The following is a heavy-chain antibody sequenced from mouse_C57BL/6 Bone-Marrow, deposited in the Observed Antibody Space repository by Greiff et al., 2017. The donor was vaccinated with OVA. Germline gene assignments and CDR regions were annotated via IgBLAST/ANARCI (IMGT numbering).Heavy chain of an antibody. D-gene: IGHD1-1*01. V-gene: IGHV5-4*03. CDR2: ISDGGSYT. CDR3: ARGHYYGSSYGYFDV. J-gene: IGHJ1*03. CDR1: GFTFSSYA. Sequence: EVMLVESGGGLVKPGGSLKLSCAASGFTFSSYAMSWVRQTPEKRLEWVATISDGGSYTYYPDNVKGRFTISRDNAKNNLYLQMSHLKSEDTAMYYCARGHYYGSSYGYFDVWGTGTTVTVSS.